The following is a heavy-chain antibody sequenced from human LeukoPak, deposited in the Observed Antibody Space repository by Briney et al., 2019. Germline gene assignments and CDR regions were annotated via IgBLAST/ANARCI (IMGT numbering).Heavy chain of an antibody. J-gene: IGHJ4*02. Sequence: ASVKVSCKASNYTFTSYGISWVRQAPGQGLEWMAWINAYNGDTNYAQKFQGRVTLTTETSTSTAYMELKSLRSDDTAVYFCARDGSGVWFDYWGQGTLVTVSS. CDR2: INAYNGDT. D-gene: IGHD3-10*01. CDR1: NYTFTSYG. CDR3: ARDGSGVWFDY. V-gene: IGHV1-18*01.